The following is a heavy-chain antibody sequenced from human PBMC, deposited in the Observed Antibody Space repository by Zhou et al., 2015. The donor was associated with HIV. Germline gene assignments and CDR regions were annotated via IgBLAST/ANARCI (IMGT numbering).Heavy chain of an antibody. D-gene: IGHD3-22*01. CDR3: ASTTSASGPGGGNYDSSGYREGAGPGRVFDY. J-gene: IGHJ4*01. CDR1: GYTFTSYY. CDR2: INPSGGST. V-gene: IGHV1-46*01. Sequence: QVQLVQSGAEVKKPGASVKVSCKASGYTFTSYYIHWVRQAPGQGLEWMGIINPSGGSTNYAQKFQGRVTMIRDTSTSTVYMELSSLRSEDTAVYYCASTTSASGPGGGNYDSSGYREGAGPGRVFDY.